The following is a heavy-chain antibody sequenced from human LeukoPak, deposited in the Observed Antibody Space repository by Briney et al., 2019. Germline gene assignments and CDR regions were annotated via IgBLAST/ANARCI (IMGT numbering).Heavy chain of an antibody. J-gene: IGHJ4*02. CDR1: GGAFSSYA. Sequence: SVKVSCKASGGAFSSYAISWVRQAPGQGLEWMGGIIPIFGTANYAQKFQGRVTVTADESTSTAYMELSSLRSEDTAVYYCAITNRQVPAAIDYWGQGTLVTVSS. CDR3: AITNRQVPAAIDY. CDR2: IIPIFGTA. D-gene: IGHD2-2*01. V-gene: IGHV1-69*13.